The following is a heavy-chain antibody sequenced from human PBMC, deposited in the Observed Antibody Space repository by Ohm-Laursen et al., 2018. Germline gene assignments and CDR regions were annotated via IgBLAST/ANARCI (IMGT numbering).Heavy chain of an antibody. Sequence: SLRLSCAASGFRFNNYAMNWVRRAPGKGLEWVSAISEDGRSTFYANAVKGRFTISRDNSKNTMFLQMNSLRVEDTALYFCARGSIRFLEWLSNFDYWGQGTLVAVSS. CDR2: ISEDGRST. D-gene: IGHD3-3*01. V-gene: IGHV3-23*01. CDR3: ARGSIRFLEWLSNFDY. CDR1: GFRFNNYA. J-gene: IGHJ4*02.